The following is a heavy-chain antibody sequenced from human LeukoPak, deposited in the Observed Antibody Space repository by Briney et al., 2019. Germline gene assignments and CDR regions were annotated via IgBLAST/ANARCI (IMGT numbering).Heavy chain of an antibody. D-gene: IGHD3-3*01. J-gene: IGHJ5*02. CDR3: ARDLGDFGVVIPRGWFDP. CDR1: GDSISMHY. Sequence: SETLSLTCSVSGDSISMHYWSWIRQPPGKGLEWIGYIYYSGSTNYNPSLKSRVTISVDTSKNQFSLKLSSVTAADTAVYYCARDLGDFGVVIPRGWFDPWGQGTLVTVSS. CDR2: IYYSGST. V-gene: IGHV4-59*11.